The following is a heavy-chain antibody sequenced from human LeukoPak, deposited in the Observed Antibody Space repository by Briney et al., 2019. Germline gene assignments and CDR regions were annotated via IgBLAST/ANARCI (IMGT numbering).Heavy chain of an antibody. V-gene: IGHV3-33*01. CDR3: ARGGQQLVINY. CDR2: IWYDGSNK. J-gene: IGHJ4*02. Sequence: PGGTLRLSCAASGFTFSSYGMHWVRQAPGKGLEWVAVIWYDGSNKYYADSVKGRFTISRDNSKNTLYLQMNSLRAEDTAVYYCARGGQQLVINYWGQGTLVTVSS. CDR1: GFTFSSYG. D-gene: IGHD6-13*01.